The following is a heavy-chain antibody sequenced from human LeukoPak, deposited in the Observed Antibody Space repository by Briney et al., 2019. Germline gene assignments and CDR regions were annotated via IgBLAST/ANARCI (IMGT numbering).Heavy chain of an antibody. V-gene: IGHV1-2*02. J-gene: IGHJ4*02. D-gene: IGHD5-18*01. CDR1: GYTFTGYY. CDR2: INLNSGGT. Sequence: ASVKVSCKASGYTFTGYYMHWVRQAPGQGLEWMGCINLNSGGTNYAQKFQDRVTMTRDTSLSTAYMELSRLKSDDTAVYHCARGHYGYVDYWGQGSLVTVSS. CDR3: ARGHYGYVDY.